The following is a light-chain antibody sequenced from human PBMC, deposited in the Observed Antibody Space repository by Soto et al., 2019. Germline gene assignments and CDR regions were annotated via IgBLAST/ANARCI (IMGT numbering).Light chain of an antibody. V-gene: IGKV3-11*01. CDR1: QSVSSY. CDR3: QQRSNWPSYT. CDR2: DAS. J-gene: IGKJ2*01. Sequence: EIVLTQSPATLSLSPGERATLSCRASQSVSSYLAWYQQKPGHAPRLLIYDASHRPTGIPARFSGSGSGTDFTLTISSLETEDFAVYYCQQRSNWPSYTFGQGTKLEIK.